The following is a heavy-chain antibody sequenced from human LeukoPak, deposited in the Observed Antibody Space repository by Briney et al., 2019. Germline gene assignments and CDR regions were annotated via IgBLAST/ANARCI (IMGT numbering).Heavy chain of an antibody. D-gene: IGHD2-2*01. V-gene: IGHV3-23*01. J-gene: IGHJ4*02. CDR2: ISGSGGNT. CDR1: GLTFSNYA. Sequence: GGSLRLSCAASGLTFSNYAMSWVRQAPGKGLEWVSDISGSGGNTYYAGSVKGRFTISRDNSKNTLYLQMNSLRADDTAVYYCAKDSPGCSSTSCYFHYWGQGSLVTVSS. CDR3: AKDSPGCSSTSCYFHY.